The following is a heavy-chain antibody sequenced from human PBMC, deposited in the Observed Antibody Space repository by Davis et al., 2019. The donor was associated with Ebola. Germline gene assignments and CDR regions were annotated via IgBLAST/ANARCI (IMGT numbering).Heavy chain of an antibody. D-gene: IGHD5-18*01. Sequence: GGSLRLSCAASGFTVSSNYMSWVRQAPGKGLEWVSVIYSGGSTYYADSVKGRFSISRDNAKNSLYLQMNSLRDEDTAVYYCARDRGGYSYGSDYWGQGTLVTVSS. CDR1: GFTVSSNY. CDR3: ARDRGGYSYGSDY. CDR2: IYSGGST. V-gene: IGHV3-53*01. J-gene: IGHJ4*02.